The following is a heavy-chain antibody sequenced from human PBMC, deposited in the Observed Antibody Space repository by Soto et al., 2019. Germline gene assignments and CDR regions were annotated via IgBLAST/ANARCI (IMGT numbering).Heavy chain of an antibody. Sequence: PGGPLRLSCTASGFMFSAYAMLWVRQAPGKGLEWVAAMSYDGTNTYYADSVKGRFTISRDNSKNTLFLQMSSLTADDSAVYYCARDPSPYTSGWYGIDFWGLGTLVTVSS. V-gene: IGHV3-30-3*01. D-gene: IGHD6-19*01. CDR2: MSYDGTNT. J-gene: IGHJ4*01. CDR1: GFMFSAYA. CDR3: ARDPSPYTSGWYGIDF.